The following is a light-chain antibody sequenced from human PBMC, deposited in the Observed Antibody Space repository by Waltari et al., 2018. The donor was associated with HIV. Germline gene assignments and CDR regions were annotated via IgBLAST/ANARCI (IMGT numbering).Light chain of an antibody. CDR3: SSYTSSSTVV. CDR1: SSDVGGYNY. Sequence: QSALTQPASVSGSPGQSITISCTGTSSDVGGYNYVSWYQQYPVKAPKLMIYDVSIRPSGVSNRFSASKSGNTASLTISGLQAEDEADYYCSSYTSSSTVVFGGGTKLTVL. CDR2: DVS. V-gene: IGLV2-14*01. J-gene: IGLJ2*01.